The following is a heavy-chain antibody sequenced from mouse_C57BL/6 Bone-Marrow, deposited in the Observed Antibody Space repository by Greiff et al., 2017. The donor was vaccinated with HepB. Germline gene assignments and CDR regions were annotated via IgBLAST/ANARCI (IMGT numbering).Heavy chain of an antibody. V-gene: IGHV10-1*01. J-gene: IGHJ4*01. CDR2: IRSKSNNYAT. Sequence: EVKLMESGGGLVQPKGSLKLSCAASGFSFNTYAMNWVRQAPGKGLEWVARIRSKSNNYATYYADSVKDRFNISRDDSESMLYLQMNNLKTEDTAMYYCVRHGYYGSSCAMDYWGQGTSVTVSS. D-gene: IGHD1-1*01. CDR1: GFSFNTYA. CDR3: VRHGYYGSSCAMDY.